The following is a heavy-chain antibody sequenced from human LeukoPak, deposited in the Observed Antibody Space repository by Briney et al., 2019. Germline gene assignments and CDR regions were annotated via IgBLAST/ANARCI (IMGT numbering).Heavy chain of an antibody. CDR1: GFPLSSYA. CDR3: AKAFRNEVSGGNRFFDY. V-gene: IGHV3-23*01. J-gene: IGHJ4*02. Sequence: GGSLRLSCAASGFPLSSYAMRWVRQPAGKGLEWVSTLSSSSDNTYYTVSRRGRFTISRDNSTNTLYLQMNSLRVDDTAVYYCAKAFRNEVSGGNRFFDYWGQRSLVTVSS. CDR2: LSSSSDNT. D-gene: IGHD4-23*01.